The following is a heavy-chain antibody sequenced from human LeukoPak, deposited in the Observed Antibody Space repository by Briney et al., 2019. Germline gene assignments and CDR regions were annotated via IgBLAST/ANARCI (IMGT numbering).Heavy chain of an antibody. Sequence: GGSLRLSCAASGFTFSSYAMSWVRQAPGKGLEWVSAISGGGGSTYYADSVKGRFTISRDNSKNTLYLQMNSLRAEDTAVYYCAKSHYGDYEYFDYWGQGTLVTVSS. CDR2: ISGGGGST. D-gene: IGHD4-17*01. V-gene: IGHV3-23*01. CDR1: GFTFSSYA. CDR3: AKSHYGDYEYFDY. J-gene: IGHJ4*02.